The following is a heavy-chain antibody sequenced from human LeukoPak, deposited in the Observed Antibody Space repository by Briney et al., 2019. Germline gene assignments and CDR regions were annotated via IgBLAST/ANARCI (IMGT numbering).Heavy chain of an antibody. V-gene: IGHV1-69*04. CDR3: ARSTTVTTVFDY. CDR2: IIPILGIA. D-gene: IGHD4-17*01. Sequence: VASVKVSCKASGGTFSSYAISWVRQAPGQGLEWMGRIIPILGIANYAQKFQGRVTITADKSTSTAYMELSSLRSEDTAVYYCARSTTVTTVFDYWGQGTLVTVSS. CDR1: GGTFSSYA. J-gene: IGHJ4*02.